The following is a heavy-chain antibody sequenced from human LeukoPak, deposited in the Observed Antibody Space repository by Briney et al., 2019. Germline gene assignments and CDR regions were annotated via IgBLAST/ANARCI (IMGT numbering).Heavy chain of an antibody. CDR1: GLTFGNAC. CDR2: IRIRGHSM. CDR3: AREFSSDQNLDS. V-gene: IGHV3-21*01. Sequence: KPGPSLTLSRAASGLTFGNACMNCVRHAPGEGREWVSSIRIRGHSMFHAASVKGRFTISRDNAKNSLYLQMNSLTADDTAVYFCAREFSSDQNLDSWGQGTLVSVSS. D-gene: IGHD6-25*01. J-gene: IGHJ4*02.